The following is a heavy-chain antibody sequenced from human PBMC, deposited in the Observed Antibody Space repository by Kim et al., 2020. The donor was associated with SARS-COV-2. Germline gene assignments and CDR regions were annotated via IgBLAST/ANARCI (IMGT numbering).Heavy chain of an antibody. D-gene: IGHD6-19*01. CDR3: ATAIAVAGTTIYYYYGMDV. CDR2: FDPEDGET. CDR1: GYTLTELS. V-gene: IGHV1-24*01. Sequence: ASVKVSCKVSGYTLTELSMHWVRQAPGKGLEWMGGFDPEDGETIYAQKFQGRVTMTEDTSIDTAYMELSSLRSEDTAVYYCATAIAVAGTTIYYYYGMDVWGQGTTVTVSS. J-gene: IGHJ6*02.